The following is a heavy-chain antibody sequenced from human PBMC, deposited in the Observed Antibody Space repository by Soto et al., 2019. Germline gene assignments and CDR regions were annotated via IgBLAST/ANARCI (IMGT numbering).Heavy chain of an antibody. CDR1: GGSFSGYY. Sequence: QVQLQHWGAGLLKPAETLSLTCAVYGGSFSGYYWSWIRQPPGKGLEWIGEINHSGSTNYNPSLKSRVTISVDKSKNQFSRKLSSVTAADTAVYYCARGECSRTSCRPSLWFDPWGHRTLFTVSS. V-gene: IGHV4-34*01. CDR2: INHSGST. J-gene: IGHJ5*02. CDR3: ARGECSRTSCRPSLWFDP. D-gene: IGHD2-2*01.